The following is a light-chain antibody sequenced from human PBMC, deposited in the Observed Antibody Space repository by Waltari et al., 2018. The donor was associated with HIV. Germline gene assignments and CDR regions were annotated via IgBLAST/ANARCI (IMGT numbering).Light chain of an antibody. J-gene: IGLJ2*01. Sequence: QSALTQPASVSGSPGQSITISCTASFYNNGGFTYVSWYQQHPGKAPKVIIYEVNNRPSGVSTRVSGAKSGNTASLTISGLQIEDEADYYCSSNTDSSTALFGGGTKLTVL. V-gene: IGLV2-14*01. CDR1: FYNNGGFTY. CDR3: SSNTDSSTAL. CDR2: EVN.